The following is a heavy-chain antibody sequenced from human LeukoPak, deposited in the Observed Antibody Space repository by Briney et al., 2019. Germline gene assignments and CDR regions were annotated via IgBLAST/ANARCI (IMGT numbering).Heavy chain of an antibody. Sequence: ASVTVSCKTSGYTFTGYYIHWVRQAPGQGLEWMGGINPNSGGTNYAQRFQGRVTMTRDTSISTAYMELSSLRSDDTAVYYCARDLSSASSSWYGYSYGLDVWGQGTTVTVSS. CDR1: GYTFTGYY. V-gene: IGHV1-2*02. CDR2: INPNSGGT. D-gene: IGHD6-13*01. CDR3: ARDLSSASSSWYGYSYGLDV. J-gene: IGHJ6*02.